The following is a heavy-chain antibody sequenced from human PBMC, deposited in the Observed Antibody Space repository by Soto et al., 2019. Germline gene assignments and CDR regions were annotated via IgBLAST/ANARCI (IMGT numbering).Heavy chain of an antibody. Sequence: GGSLRLSCAASGFTFSSYGMHWVRQAPGKGLEWVAVISYDGSNKYYADSVKGRFTISRDNSKNTLYLQMNSLRAEDTAVYYCAKDKNYGDYAGYFDYWGQGTLVTVSS. CDR3: AKDKNYGDYAGYFDY. V-gene: IGHV3-30*18. CDR1: GFTFSSYG. J-gene: IGHJ4*02. CDR2: ISYDGSNK. D-gene: IGHD4-17*01.